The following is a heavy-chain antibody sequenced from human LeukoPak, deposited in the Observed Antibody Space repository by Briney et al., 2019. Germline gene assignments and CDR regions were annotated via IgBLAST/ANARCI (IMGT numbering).Heavy chain of an antibody. V-gene: IGHV4-39*01. CDR1: GGSISSTFYY. Sequence: SETLSLTCTVSGGSISSTFYYWGWIRQPPGKGLEWIGSINYSGSTYYNLSLKSRVTISVDTSKNQFSLKLSSVTAADTAVYYCARGVFYAYGTYFDLWGRGTLVTVSS. CDR3: ARGVFYAYGTYFDL. D-gene: IGHD3-9*01. J-gene: IGHJ2*01. CDR2: INYSGST.